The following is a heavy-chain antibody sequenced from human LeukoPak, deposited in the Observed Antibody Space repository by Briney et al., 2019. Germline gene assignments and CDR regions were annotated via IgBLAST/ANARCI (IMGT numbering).Heavy chain of an antibody. V-gene: IGHV4-39*07. Sequence: SETLSLTCTVSGGSISSSSYYWGWIRQPPGKGLEWIGSIYYSGSTYYNPSLKSRVTISVDTSKNQFSLKLSSVTAADTAVYYCARDLGFYAFDIWGQGTMVTVSS. CDR3: ARDLGFYAFDI. J-gene: IGHJ3*02. CDR1: GGSISSSSYY. D-gene: IGHD3-16*01. CDR2: IYYSGST.